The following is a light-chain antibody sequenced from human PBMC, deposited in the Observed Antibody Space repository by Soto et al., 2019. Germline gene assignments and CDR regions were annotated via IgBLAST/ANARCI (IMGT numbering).Light chain of an antibody. Sequence: DIQMTQSPSSLSASVGDRVTITCRASQSISSYLNWYQQKPGKAPKLLIYAASSLQSGVPSRFSGSGSGTDFTLIISSLQPEDFAPYYCQQSYSTPFSFGPGTKVDIK. CDR3: QQSYSTPFS. J-gene: IGKJ3*01. V-gene: IGKV1-39*01. CDR1: QSISSY. CDR2: AAS.